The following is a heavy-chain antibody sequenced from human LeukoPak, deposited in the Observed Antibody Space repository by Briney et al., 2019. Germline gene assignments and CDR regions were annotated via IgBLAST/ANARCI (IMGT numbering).Heavy chain of an antibody. D-gene: IGHD5-18*01. CDR1: GFTFSSFA. Sequence: GGSLRLSCAASGFTFSSFAMNWVRQAPGKGLEWVSIISGSGDTTHYTDSVKGRFTVSRDNSRNTVYLQMNGLRAEDTAVYYCANDLGWIQLNLGRGQGTLVTVSS. CDR2: ISGSGDTT. V-gene: IGHV3-23*01. CDR3: ANDLGWIQLNLG. J-gene: IGHJ4*02.